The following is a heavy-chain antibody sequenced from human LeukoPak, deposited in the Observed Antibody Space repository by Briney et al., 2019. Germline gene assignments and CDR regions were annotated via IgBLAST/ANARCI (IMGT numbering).Heavy chain of an antibody. D-gene: IGHD1-26*01. Sequence: PSETLSLTCTVSGGSISSYYWSWIRQPPGKGLECIGYIYYSGSTNYNPSLKSRVTISVDASKNQFSLKLSSVTAADTAVYYCARENSGSYYQGRLYYFDYWGQGTLVTVSS. CDR1: GGSISSYY. CDR2: IYYSGST. J-gene: IGHJ4*02. V-gene: IGHV4-59*12. CDR3: ARENSGSYYQGRLYYFDY.